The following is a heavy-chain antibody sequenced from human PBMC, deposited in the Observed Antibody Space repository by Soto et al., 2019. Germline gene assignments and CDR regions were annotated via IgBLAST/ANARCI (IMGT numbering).Heavy chain of an antibody. J-gene: IGHJ4*02. CDR1: GFTFSSYA. Sequence: EVQMLESGGGLVQPGGSLRLSCAASGFTFSSYAMSWVRQAPGKGLEWVSAISGSDGSTFYADSVKGRFTISRDDSKNTLYLQMNSLRAEDTAVSYCAKGPGMYSDFDCWGQGTLVTVSS. D-gene: IGHD2-8*01. V-gene: IGHV3-23*01. CDR3: AKGPGMYSDFDC. CDR2: ISGSDGST.